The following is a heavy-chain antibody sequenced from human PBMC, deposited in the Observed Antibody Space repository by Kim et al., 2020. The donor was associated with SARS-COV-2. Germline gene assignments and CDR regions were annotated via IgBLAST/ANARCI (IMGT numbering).Heavy chain of an antibody. J-gene: IGHJ6*02. D-gene: IGHD4-17*01. Sequence: SETLSLTCTVSGGSISSSSYYWGWIRQPPGKGLEWIGSIYYSGSTYFNPSLKSRVTISVDTSKNQFSLKLSSVTAADTAVYYCARHLASGDYAFGNYYYGMDVWGQGTTVTVSS. V-gene: IGHV4-39*01. CDR1: GGSISSSSYY. CDR2: IYYSGST. CDR3: ARHLASGDYAFGNYYYGMDV.